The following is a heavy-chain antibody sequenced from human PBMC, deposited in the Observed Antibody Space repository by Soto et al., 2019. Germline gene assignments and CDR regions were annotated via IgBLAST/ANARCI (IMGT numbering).Heavy chain of an antibody. V-gene: IGHV3-23*01. CDR1: GFTVSSYA. D-gene: IGHD6-19*01. Sequence: EVQLLESGGGLVQPGGSLRLSCTASGFTVSSYAMSWVRQAPGKGLEWVSAVSGSGSTTYYADSVKGRFTISRDNSKNTLYLQMNSLRAEDTAVYYCAKEAVAGTSDYFDYWGQGTLVTVSS. J-gene: IGHJ4*02. CDR3: AKEAVAGTSDYFDY. CDR2: VSGSGSTT.